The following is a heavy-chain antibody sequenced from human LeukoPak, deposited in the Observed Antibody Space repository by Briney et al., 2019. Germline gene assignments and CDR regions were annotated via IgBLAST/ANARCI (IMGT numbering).Heavy chain of an antibody. V-gene: IGHV4-59*10. D-gene: IGHD2-15*01. CDR2: IYTSGST. Sequence: SETLSLTCAVYGGSFSGYYWSWIRQPPGKGLEWIGRIYTSGSTNYNPSLKSRVTMSVDTSKNQFSLKLSSVTAADTAVYYCAREGCSGGSCNFDYWGQGTLVTVSS. J-gene: IGHJ4*02. CDR3: AREGCSGGSCNFDY. CDR1: GGSFSGYY.